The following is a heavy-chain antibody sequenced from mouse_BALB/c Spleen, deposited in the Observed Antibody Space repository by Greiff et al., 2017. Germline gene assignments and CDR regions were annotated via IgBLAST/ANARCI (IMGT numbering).Heavy chain of an antibody. CDR1: GYTFTSYY. V-gene: IGHV1S56*01. D-gene: IGHD1-1*01. Sequence: QVQLKQSGPELVKPGASVRISCKASGYTFTSYYIHWVKQRPGQGLEWIGWIYPGNVNTKYNEKFKGKATLTADKSSSTAYMQLSSLTSEDSAVYFCARPYYYGSSYGAMDYWGQGTSVTVSS. CDR3: ARPYYYGSSYGAMDY. CDR2: IYPGNVNT. J-gene: IGHJ4*01.